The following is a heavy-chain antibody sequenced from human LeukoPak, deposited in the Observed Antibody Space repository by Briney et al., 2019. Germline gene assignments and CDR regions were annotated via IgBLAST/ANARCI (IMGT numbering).Heavy chain of an antibody. J-gene: IGHJ5*02. CDR3: ARMSPPFSA. CDR2: ISSSSSTI. CDR1: GFTFSSYS. V-gene: IGHV3-48*01. Sequence: GGSLRLSCAASGFTFSSYSMNWVRQAPGKGLEWVSYISSSSSTIYYADSVKGRFTISRDNAKNSLYLQMNSLRAEDTAVYYCARMSPPFSAWGQGTLVIVSS.